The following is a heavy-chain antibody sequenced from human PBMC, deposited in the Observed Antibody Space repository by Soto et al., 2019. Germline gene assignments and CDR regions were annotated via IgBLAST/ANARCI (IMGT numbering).Heavy chain of an antibody. J-gene: IGHJ3*02. Sequence: GGSLRLSCAASGFTFSSYGMHWVRQAPGKGLEWVAVIWYDGSNKYYADSVKGRFTISRDNSKNTLYLQMNSLRAEATAVYYCARAHSVTSDAFDIWGQGTMVTVSS. D-gene: IGHD4-17*01. V-gene: IGHV3-33*01. CDR1: GFTFSSYG. CDR3: ARAHSVTSDAFDI. CDR2: IWYDGSNK.